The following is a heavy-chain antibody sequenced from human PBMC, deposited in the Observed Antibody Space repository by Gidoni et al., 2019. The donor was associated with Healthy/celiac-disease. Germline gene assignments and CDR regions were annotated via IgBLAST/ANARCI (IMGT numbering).Heavy chain of an antibody. Sequence: QVQPVSSGGGVVQPGRSLRLACAASGFTFSSYGMHWVRRAPGKGLEWGAFTSYEGSNKDYADSVKGPFTISRDNSKNTLYLQMNSLRAEDTAVYYCANIAVATRDGIDYWGQGTLVTFSS. J-gene: IGHJ4*02. CDR2: TSYEGSNK. V-gene: IGHV3-30*18. CDR3: ANIAVATRDGIDY. CDR1: GFTFSSYG. D-gene: IGHD6-19*01.